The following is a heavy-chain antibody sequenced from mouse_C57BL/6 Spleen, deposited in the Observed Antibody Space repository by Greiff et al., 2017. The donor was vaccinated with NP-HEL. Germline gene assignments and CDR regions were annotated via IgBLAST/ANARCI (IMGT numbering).Heavy chain of an antibody. V-gene: IGHV1-26*01. D-gene: IGHD2-1*01. CDR3: ARFFYGNYPDY. CDR1: GYTFTDYY. CDR2: INPNNGGT. J-gene: IGHJ2*01. Sequence: VQLQQSGPELVKPGASVKISCKASGYTFTDYYMNWVKQSHGKSLEWIGDINPNNGGTSYNQKFKGKATLTVDKSSSTAYMELRSLTSEDSAVYYCARFFYGNYPDYWGQGTTLTVSS.